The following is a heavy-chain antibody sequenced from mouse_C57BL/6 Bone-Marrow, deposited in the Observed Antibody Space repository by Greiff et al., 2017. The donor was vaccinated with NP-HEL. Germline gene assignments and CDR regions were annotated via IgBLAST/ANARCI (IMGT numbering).Heavy chain of an antibody. D-gene: IGHD3-3*01. CDR2: IYPRSGNT. J-gene: IGHJ2*01. Sequence: VQLQQSGAELARPGASVKLSCKASGYTFTSYGISWVKQRTGQGLEWIGEIYPRSGNTYYNEKFKGKATLTADKSSSTAYMELRSLTSEYSAVYFCAREGAVRWYYFDYWGQGTTLTVSS. CDR3: AREGAVRWYYFDY. V-gene: IGHV1-81*01. CDR1: GYTFTSYG.